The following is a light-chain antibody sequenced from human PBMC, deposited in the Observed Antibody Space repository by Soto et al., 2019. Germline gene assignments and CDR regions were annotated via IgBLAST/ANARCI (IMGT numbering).Light chain of an antibody. V-gene: IGKV3-20*01. J-gene: IGKJ4*01. CDR3: QQYGTSFT. Sequence: EIVLTQSPGTLSLSPGERATLSCRASQSISSSSLAWYQQKPGQTPRLLIFSASSRATGIPDRFSGSGSGTYFTLTISRLEPEDFAVYYWQQYGTSFTFGGGTKVEIK. CDR2: SAS. CDR1: QSISSSS.